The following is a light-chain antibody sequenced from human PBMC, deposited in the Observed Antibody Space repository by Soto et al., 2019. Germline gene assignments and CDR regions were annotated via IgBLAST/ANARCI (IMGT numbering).Light chain of an antibody. Sequence: DIQMTQSPSTLSASVGDRVTITCRASQSISSWLAWYQQKPGKAPKLLIYRASSLQSGVPSRFSGSGSGTEFTLTISSLPPDDFATYDCQQYNSYSLTFGGGTKVEIK. CDR2: RAS. J-gene: IGKJ4*01. CDR1: QSISSW. CDR3: QQYNSYSLT. V-gene: IGKV1-5*03.